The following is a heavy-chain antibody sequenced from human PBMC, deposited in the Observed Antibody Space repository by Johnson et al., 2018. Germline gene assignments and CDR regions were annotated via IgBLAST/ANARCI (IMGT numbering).Heavy chain of an antibody. Sequence: VQLVQSGGGLVKXGGSLRLSCAASGFTFSSYWMSWVRQAPGKGLEWVANIKQDGSEKYYVDSVKGRFTIPRDNSKNSRYLQMNSLRAEDTAVYYCAMSAYYAPPYDFWGGYPPGYFDYWGQGTLVTVSS. V-gene: IGHV3-7*01. CDR3: AMSAYYAPPYDFWGGYPPGYFDY. D-gene: IGHD3-3*01. CDR2: IKQDGSEK. CDR1: GFTFSSYW. J-gene: IGHJ4*02.